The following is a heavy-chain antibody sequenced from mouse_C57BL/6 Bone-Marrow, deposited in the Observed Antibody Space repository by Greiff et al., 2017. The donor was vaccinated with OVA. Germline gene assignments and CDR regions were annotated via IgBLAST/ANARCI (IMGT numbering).Heavy chain of an antibody. CDR2: INPSSGYT. D-gene: IGHD1-1*01. V-gene: IGHV1-7*01. J-gene: IGHJ4*01. CDR3: ARRITTDYYAMDY. Sequence: VQLQQSGAELAKPGASVKLSCKASGYTFTSYWMHWVKQRPGQGLEWIGYINPSSGYTKYNQKFKDKATLTADKSSSAAYMQLSSLTYEDSAVYYCARRITTDYYAMDYWGQGTSVTVSP. CDR1: GYTFTSYW.